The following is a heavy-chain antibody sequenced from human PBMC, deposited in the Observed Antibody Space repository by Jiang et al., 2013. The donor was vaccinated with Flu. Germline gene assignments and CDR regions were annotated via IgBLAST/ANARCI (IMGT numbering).Heavy chain of an antibody. CDR3: ARHMDTAMGQLHYFDY. J-gene: IGHJ4*02. V-gene: IGHV4-59*08. CDR2: IYYSGST. D-gene: IGHD5-18*01. CDR1: GGSISSYY. Sequence: GLVKPSETLSLTCTVSGGSISSYYWSWIRQPPGKGLEWIGYIYYSGSTNYNPSLKSRVTISVDTSKNQFSLKLSSVTAADTAVYYCARHMDTAMGQLHYFDYWGQGTLVTVSS.